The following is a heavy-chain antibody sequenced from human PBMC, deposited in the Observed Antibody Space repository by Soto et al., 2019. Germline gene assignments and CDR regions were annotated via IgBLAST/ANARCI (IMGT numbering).Heavy chain of an antibody. CDR1: VGSISNGGYY. CDR3: ARVRGSGSYAAYYFDS. D-gene: IGHD3-10*01. CDR2: IHYSGST. Sequence: PSETLSLTCTVSVGSISNGGYYWKWFLQHPGKGLEWIGYIHYSGSTWYNPSLESRVTISVDTSKDQFSLKLRSVTAADTAVYYCARVRGSGSYAAYYFDSWGQGTLVTVSS. J-gene: IGHJ4*01. V-gene: IGHV4-31*03.